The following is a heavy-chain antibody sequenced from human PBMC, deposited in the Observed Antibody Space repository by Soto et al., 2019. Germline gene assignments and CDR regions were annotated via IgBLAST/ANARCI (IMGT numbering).Heavy chain of an antibody. CDR1: GYTFTSYG. Sequence: GASVKVSCKASGYTFTSYGISWVRQAPGQGLEWMGWISAYNGNTSYAQKLQGRVTMTTDTSTSTAYMELRSLRSDDTAVYYCAREYVCSSTSCYADTYNWFDPWGQGTLVTVSS. CDR2: ISAYNGNT. J-gene: IGHJ5*02. V-gene: IGHV1-18*01. D-gene: IGHD2-2*01. CDR3: AREYVCSSTSCYADTYNWFDP.